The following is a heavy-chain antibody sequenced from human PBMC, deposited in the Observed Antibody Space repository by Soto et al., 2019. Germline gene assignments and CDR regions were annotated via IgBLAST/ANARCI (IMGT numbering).Heavy chain of an antibody. V-gene: IGHV3-21*01. CDR3: AREETAWPLAYGLDV. CDR2: IGTRSDI. CDR1: GFTFSRYS. D-gene: IGHD2-21*02. J-gene: IGHJ6*02. Sequence: GGSLRLSCAGSGFTFSRYSMHWVRQAPGKGLEWVSSIGTRSDIYYADSVKGRFTISRDNAKNSLSLQMNSLRAEDTGVYYCAREETAWPLAYGLDVWGQGTTVTVSS.